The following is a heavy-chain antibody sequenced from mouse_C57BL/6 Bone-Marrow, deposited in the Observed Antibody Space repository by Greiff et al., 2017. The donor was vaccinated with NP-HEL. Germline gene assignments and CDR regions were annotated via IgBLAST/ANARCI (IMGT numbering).Heavy chain of an antibody. CDR1: GFSFNTYA. J-gene: IGHJ4*01. D-gene: IGHD2-2*01. CDR3: VRHGGGYDEKDAMDY. V-gene: IGHV10-1*01. Sequence: EVQRVESGGGLVQPKGSLKLSCAASGFSFNTYAMNWVRQAPGKGLEWVARIRSKSNNYATYYADPVKDRFTISRDDSESMLYLQMNNLKTEDTAMYYCVRHGGGYDEKDAMDYWGQGTSVTVSS. CDR2: IRSKSNNYAT.